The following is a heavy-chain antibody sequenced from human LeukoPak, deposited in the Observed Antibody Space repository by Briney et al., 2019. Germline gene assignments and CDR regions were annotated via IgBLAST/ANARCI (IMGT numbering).Heavy chain of an antibody. CDR2: MNPNSGNT. V-gene: IGHV1-8*03. D-gene: IGHD3-22*01. Sequence: ASVKVSCKASGYTFTSYDINWVRQATGQGLEWMGWMNPNSGNTGYAQKSQGRVTITRNTSISTAYMELSSLRSEDTAVYYCARGQNVYYYDSSGYYRWGQGTLVTVSS. CDR1: GYTFTSYD. CDR3: ARGQNVYYYDSSGYYR. J-gene: IGHJ4*02.